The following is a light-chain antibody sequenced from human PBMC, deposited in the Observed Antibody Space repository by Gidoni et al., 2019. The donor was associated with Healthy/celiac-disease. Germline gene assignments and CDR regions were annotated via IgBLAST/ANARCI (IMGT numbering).Light chain of an antibody. Sequence: DIQMTQSRSTLSASVGDRVTIRCRASQSISSCLAWYQQKPGQAPKLLIYDASSLESGVPSRFSGSGSGTEFTLTISSLQPDDFATYYCQQYNSYSGAFGQGTKVEIK. CDR1: QSISSC. J-gene: IGKJ1*01. CDR3: QQYNSYSGA. CDR2: DAS. V-gene: IGKV1-5*01.